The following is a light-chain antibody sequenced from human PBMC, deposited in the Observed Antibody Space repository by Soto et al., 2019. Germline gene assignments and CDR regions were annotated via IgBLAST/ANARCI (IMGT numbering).Light chain of an antibody. Sequence: QSALTQPRSVSGSPGQSVTISCTGTSSDVGAYKYVSWYQQHPGKAPKLMIYEVNHRPSGVSNRFSGSKSGNTASLTISGLQAEDEADYYCSSYTSRSTLVFGGGTKLTVL. CDR2: EVN. CDR1: SSDVGAYKY. CDR3: SSYTSRSTLV. V-gene: IGLV2-14*01. J-gene: IGLJ2*01.